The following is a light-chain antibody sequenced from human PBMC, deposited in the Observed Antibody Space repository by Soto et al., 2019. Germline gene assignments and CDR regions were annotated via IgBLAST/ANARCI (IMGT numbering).Light chain of an antibody. CDR1: SSNIGARDG. V-gene: IGLV1-40*01. CDR3: HSHDSSMHASV. J-gene: IGLJ1*01. CDR2: SNT. Sequence: QSALTQPPTVSVAPGQRVTISCPGSSSNIGARDGVHWVMQLTAIDPRLHTYSNTTRPTVVPGRLSGSKSGSSASLAITELQAEDEADNSSHSHDSSMHASVFGTGSKVTVL.